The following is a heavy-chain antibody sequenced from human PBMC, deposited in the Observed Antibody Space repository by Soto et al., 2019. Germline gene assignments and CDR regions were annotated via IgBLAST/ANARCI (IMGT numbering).Heavy chain of an antibody. V-gene: IGHV2-5*02. CDR1: GFSLTTSGVG. Sequence: ITGKVSGHTLATPPQTLMMTWTFSGFSLTTSGVGVAWIRQPPSKALEWLALIYWDDDKRYSPSLKSRLTIINNTSKSHVVRTTTNMYRMDTAIYFCARRDQLLIPHAFGSWGQSNMVNVAS. CDR2: IYWDDDK. D-gene: IGHD2-2*01. CDR3: ARRDQLLIPHAFGS. J-gene: IGHJ3*02.